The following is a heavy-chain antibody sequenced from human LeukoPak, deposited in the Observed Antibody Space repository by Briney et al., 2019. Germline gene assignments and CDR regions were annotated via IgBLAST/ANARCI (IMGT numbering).Heavy chain of an antibody. D-gene: IGHD3/OR15-3a*01. CDR1: GFTFSRNV. J-gene: IGHJ6*03. Sequence: GGSLRLCCVASGFTFSRNVLHWVRQAPGKGLEWVATISYDGNNKFHADSVKGRFTISRDNSRNTVYLQMDSLRPEDTAVYHCAKGGIPTGPYYYFYYMDVWGNGTTVTVSS. CDR2: ISYDGNNK. V-gene: IGHV3-30*01. CDR3: AKGGIPTGPYYYFYYMDV.